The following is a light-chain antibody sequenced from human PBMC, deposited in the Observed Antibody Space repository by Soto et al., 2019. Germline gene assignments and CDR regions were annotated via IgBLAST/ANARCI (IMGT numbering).Light chain of an antibody. CDR1: QSVTSN. Sequence: EIVMTQSPATLSVSPGGRATLSCRASQSVTSNLAWYQQKLGQPPKVLINWASTRESVVPDRFSGSGSGADFTLTISSLQAADVAVYYCQQSSSTPPTFGGGTKLEIK. J-gene: IGKJ4*01. CDR3: QQSSSTPPT. V-gene: IGKV3-15*01. CDR2: WAS.